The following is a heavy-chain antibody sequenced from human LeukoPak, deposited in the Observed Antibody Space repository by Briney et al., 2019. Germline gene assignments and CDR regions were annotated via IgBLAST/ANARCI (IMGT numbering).Heavy chain of an antibody. CDR2: INAGNGNT. CDR1: GYTFTSYA. CDR3: ARGYDILTGYYSFDY. V-gene: IGHV1-3*01. J-gene: IGHJ4*02. Sequence: ASVKVSCKASGYTFTSYAMRWVRQAPGQRLEWMGWINAGNGNTKYSQKFQGRVTITRDTSASTAYMELSSLRSEDTAVYYCARGYDILTGYYSFDYWGQGTLVTVSS. D-gene: IGHD3-9*01.